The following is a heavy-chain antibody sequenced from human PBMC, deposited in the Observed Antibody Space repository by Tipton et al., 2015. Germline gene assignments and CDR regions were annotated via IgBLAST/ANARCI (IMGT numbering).Heavy chain of an antibody. Sequence: SLRLSCAASGFDFSIYGMHWVRQAPGKGLEWVANIRPDGSEKSYLDSVKDRFTISRDNARNSLYLQVNSLTAEDTAVYFCAREAYGSFDSWGQGTLVSVSS. CDR2: IRPDGSEK. CDR3: AREAYGSFDS. D-gene: IGHD4-17*01. J-gene: IGHJ4*02. CDR1: GFDFSIYG. V-gene: IGHV3-7*01.